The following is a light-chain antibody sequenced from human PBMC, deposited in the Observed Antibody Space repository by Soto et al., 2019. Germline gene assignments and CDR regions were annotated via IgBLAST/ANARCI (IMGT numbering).Light chain of an antibody. Sequence: EIVMTQSPANLSVSPGERATLSCRVSQSVSINLAWYQQKPGQAPRVLIYGASTRATGIPARFSGSGSGTEFTLTISSLRSEDFAVYYCQQYSNWPRTFGQGTKVEIK. CDR2: GAS. CDR1: QSVSIN. CDR3: QQYSNWPRT. J-gene: IGKJ1*01. V-gene: IGKV3-15*01.